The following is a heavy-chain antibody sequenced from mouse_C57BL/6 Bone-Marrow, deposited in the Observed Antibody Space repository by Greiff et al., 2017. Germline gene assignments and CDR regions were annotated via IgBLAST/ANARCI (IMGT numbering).Heavy chain of an antibody. CDR1: GFSLSTFGMG. V-gene: IGHV8-8*01. J-gene: IGHJ2*01. CDR3: ARIDLLFDY. Sequence: QVTLKVSGPGILQPSQSLSLSCSSSGFSLSTFGMGVGWIRQPSGKGLVWLAHIWGNDDKYYNPALKSRPTISKDTSNNQVFLKIDNVDTADTATYYCARIDLLFDYWGQGTTLTVSS. CDR2: IWGNDDK. D-gene: IGHD2-1*01.